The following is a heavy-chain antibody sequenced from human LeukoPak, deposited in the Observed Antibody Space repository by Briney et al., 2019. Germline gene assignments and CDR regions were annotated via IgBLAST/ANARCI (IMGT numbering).Heavy chain of an antibody. CDR3: ASGTVASMDI. CDR2: IIPIFATT. D-gene: IGHD5-12*01. Sequence: SVKVSCKASGGTFNSYTINWVRQAPGQGLEWMGGIIPIFATTNYAQKFQGRVTITADESTSTAYMELSSLSAEDTAVYYCASGTVASMDIWGQGTTVTVSS. V-gene: IGHV1-69*13. J-gene: IGHJ3*02. CDR1: GGTFNSYT.